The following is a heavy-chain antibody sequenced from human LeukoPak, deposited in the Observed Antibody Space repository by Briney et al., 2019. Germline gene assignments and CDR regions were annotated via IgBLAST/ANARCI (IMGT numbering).Heavy chain of an antibody. Sequence: ASMKVSCKASGYTFTGYYMHWVRQAPGQGLEWMGWINPNSGGTNYAQKFQGRVTMTRDTSISTAYMELSRLRSDDTAVYYCARIPEYSSSSAHYWGQGTLVTVSS. V-gene: IGHV1-2*02. CDR2: INPNSGGT. CDR3: ARIPEYSSSSAHY. D-gene: IGHD6-6*01. J-gene: IGHJ4*02. CDR1: GYTFTGYY.